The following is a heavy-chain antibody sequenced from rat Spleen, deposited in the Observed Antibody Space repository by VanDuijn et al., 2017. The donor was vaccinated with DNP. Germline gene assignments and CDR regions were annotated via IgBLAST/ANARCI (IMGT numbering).Heavy chain of an antibody. J-gene: IGHJ2*01. CDR3: AREGLRIYEDYLDC. CDR2: INDDSSTI. CDR1: GFNFNDYW. V-gene: IGHV4-2*01. Sequence: EVKLVESGGGLVQPGRSLKLSCVASGFNFNDYWMGWVRQAPGKGLEWIGEINDDSSTINYIPSLKDKFTISRDNAQNTLYLQISKLGSEDTAIYYCAREGLRIYEDYLDCWGQGGMVTVSS. D-gene: IGHD1-6*01.